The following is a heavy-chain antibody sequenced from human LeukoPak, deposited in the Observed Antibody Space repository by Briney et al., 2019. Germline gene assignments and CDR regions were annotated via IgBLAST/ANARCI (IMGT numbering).Heavy chain of an antibody. D-gene: IGHD3-22*01. V-gene: IGHV3-30-3*01. CDR2: ISYDGSNK. CDR1: GFIFNTYA. CDR3: ARDFYETSGYYY. J-gene: IGHJ4*02. Sequence: PGRSLRLSCAASGFIFNTYAVHWVRQAPGKGLEWVALISYDGSNKYYADSVKGRFTISRDNSSNTLYLQMNSLRTEDTAVYYCARDFYETSGYYYWGQGTLVTVSS.